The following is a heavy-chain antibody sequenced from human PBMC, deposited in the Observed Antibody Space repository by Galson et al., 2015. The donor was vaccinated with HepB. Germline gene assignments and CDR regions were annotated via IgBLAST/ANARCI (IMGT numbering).Heavy chain of an antibody. CDR2: INSDGGST. CDR3: ARDTETLWFGEGFGGMDV. CDR1: GFTFSSYW. J-gene: IGHJ6*02. Sequence: SLRLSCEASGFTFSSYWMHWVRQAPGQVLVWVSRINSDGGSTSYADSVKGRFTISRDNAKNTLYLQMNRLRAEETAVYYGARDTETLWFGEGFGGMDVWGQGTTVTVSS. V-gene: IGHV3-74*01. D-gene: IGHD3-10*01.